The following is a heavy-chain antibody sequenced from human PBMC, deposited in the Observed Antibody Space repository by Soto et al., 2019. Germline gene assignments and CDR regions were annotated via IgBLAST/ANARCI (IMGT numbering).Heavy chain of an antibody. CDR1: GFNFNVYA. CDR3: VKAALPATVTLDYFDY. D-gene: IGHD4-17*01. CDR2: ISEDGKKN. Sequence: QVQLVESGGGVVQPGRSLRLSCTASGFNFNVYAIHWVRQAPGKGLEWVTLISEDGKKNYFAESVKGRFTVSRDNSKNTVCLHMSSLKPEDTSVYYCVKAALPATVTLDYFDYWGQGSVVTVSS. J-gene: IGHJ4*02. V-gene: IGHV3-30*18.